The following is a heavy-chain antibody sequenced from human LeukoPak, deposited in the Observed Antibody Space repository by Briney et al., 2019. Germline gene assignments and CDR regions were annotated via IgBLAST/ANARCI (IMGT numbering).Heavy chain of an antibody. V-gene: IGHV3-30*03. J-gene: IGHJ4*02. CDR2: ISYDGSNK. Sequence: GGSLRLSCAASGFTFSSYGMHWVRQAPGKGLEWVAVISYDGSNKYYADSVKGRFTISRGNSKNTLYLQMNSLRAEDTAVYYCARVQRGIAVALDYWGQGTLVTVSS. CDR3: ARVQRGIAVALDY. D-gene: IGHD6-19*01. CDR1: GFTFSSYG.